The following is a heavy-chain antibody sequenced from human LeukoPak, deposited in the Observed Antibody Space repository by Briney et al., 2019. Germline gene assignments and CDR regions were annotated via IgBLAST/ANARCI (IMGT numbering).Heavy chain of an antibody. D-gene: IGHD6-19*01. V-gene: IGHV4-30-4*08. CDR2: IYYSGST. Sequence: SETLSLTCTVSGGSIISSAYYWSWIRQPPGKGLEWIGYIYYSGSTYYNPSLKSRVTISLDTSKNQFSLELSSVTAADTAVYYCVRTEVSSGSEDYWGQGTLVTVSS. CDR3: VRTEVSSGSEDY. J-gene: IGHJ4*02. CDR1: GGSIISSAYY.